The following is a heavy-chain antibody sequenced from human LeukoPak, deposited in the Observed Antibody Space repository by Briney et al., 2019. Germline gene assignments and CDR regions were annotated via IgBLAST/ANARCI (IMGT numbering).Heavy chain of an antibody. V-gene: IGHV3-30-3*01. CDR1: GFTFSSYA. J-gene: IGHJ4*02. CDR2: ISYDGSNK. D-gene: IGHD2-21*02. Sequence: PGRPLRLSCAASGFTFSSYAMHWVRQAPGKGLEWVAVISYDGSNKYYADSVKGRFTIYRDNSKNTLYLQMNSLRAEDTAVYYCASDSYCGGDCYSANDYWGQGTLVTVSS. CDR3: ASDSYCGGDCYSANDY.